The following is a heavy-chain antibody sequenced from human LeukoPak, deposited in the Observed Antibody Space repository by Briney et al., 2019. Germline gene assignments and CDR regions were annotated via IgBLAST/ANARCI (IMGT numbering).Heavy chain of an antibody. J-gene: IGHJ4*02. CDR3: ARHYDRREFDY. D-gene: IGHD3-22*01. V-gene: IGHV3-21*04. CDR2: IRSSGSYI. CDR1: GFAFSSYT. Sequence: GGSLRLSCAASGFAFSSYTMNWVRQAPGKGLEWVSSIRSSGSYIYYADSLKGRFTVSRDNAKNSLYLQMNSLRAEDTAVYYCARHYDRREFDYWGQGTLVTVSS.